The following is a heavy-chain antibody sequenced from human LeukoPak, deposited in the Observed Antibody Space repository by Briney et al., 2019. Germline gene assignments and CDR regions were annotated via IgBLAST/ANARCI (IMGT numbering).Heavy chain of an antibody. V-gene: IGHV3-69-1*02. CDR2: ISGLSTHI. CDR1: GFTFSDYD. J-gene: IGHJ4*02. CDR3: GRAFPPLRTSSAGDL. Sequence: GGSLRLSCSASGFTFSDYDMNWVRQAPGKGLESVSSISGLSTHIYYGDSVKGRFSISRDNAKNSVYLQMNSLGVEDTAIYYCGRAFPPLRTSSAGDLWGQGSLVTVSS. D-gene: IGHD3-16*01.